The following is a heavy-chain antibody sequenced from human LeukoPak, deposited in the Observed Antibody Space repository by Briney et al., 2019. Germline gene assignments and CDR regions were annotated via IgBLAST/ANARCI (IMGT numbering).Heavy chain of an antibody. D-gene: IGHD5-12*01. J-gene: IGHJ6*02. Sequence: GRSLRLSCAASGFTFSSFGMHWVRQAPGKGLEWVAVISYDGSNKYYADSVKGRFTMSRDNSQNTLYLQMNSLRLEDTAVYYCGRLMGGYDSYFYGMDVWGQGTTVTASS. CDR2: ISYDGSNK. V-gene: IGHV3-30*03. CDR3: GRLMGGYDSYFYGMDV. CDR1: GFTFSSFG.